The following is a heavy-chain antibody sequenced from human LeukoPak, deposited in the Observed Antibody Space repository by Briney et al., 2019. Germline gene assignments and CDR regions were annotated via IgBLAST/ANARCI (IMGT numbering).Heavy chain of an antibody. Sequence: GGSLTLSCAASGFTFSAYAMSWVRQAPRKGLEWVSGISGRGYSTYYADSVKGRFTISRDNCKNTLYLQMNSRRAEDTAVYYCASIVTYFDYWGQGTLVTVSS. CDR2: ISGRGYST. CDR3: ASIVTYFDY. D-gene: IGHD2-15*01. J-gene: IGHJ4*02. V-gene: IGHV3-23*01. CDR1: GFTFSAYA.